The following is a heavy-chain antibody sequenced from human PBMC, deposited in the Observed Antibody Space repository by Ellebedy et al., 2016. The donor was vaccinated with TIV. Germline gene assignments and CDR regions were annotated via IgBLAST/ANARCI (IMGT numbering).Heavy chain of an antibody. CDR2: IWYDGSNE. Sequence: GESLKISCAASGFTLRNYGMQWVRQAPGKGLEWVAAIWYDGSNENYADSVKGRFTISRDNSLYLQMNSLRADDTAVYYCARDPGVLPGGGLDYWGQGTLVTVSS. CDR3: ARDPGVLPGGGLDY. CDR1: GFTLRNYG. J-gene: IGHJ4*02. V-gene: IGHV3-33*01. D-gene: IGHD2-15*01.